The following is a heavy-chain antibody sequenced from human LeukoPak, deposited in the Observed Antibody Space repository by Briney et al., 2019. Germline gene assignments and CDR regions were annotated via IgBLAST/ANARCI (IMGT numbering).Heavy chain of an antibody. D-gene: IGHD2-21*02. CDR1: GFIHSRYR. CDR3: ARGRGGDCYSCWFDP. CDR2: IKQDGSEK. V-gene: IGHV3-7*01. J-gene: IGHJ5*01. Sequence: GGSLRLLCAASGFIHSRYRISDLRQAPGKGLEGVANIKQDGSEKYSVDSVKRRFTISRDNAKNSLYLQMNSLRAEDTAVYYCARGRGGDCYSCWFDPSGQKGLVTDSS.